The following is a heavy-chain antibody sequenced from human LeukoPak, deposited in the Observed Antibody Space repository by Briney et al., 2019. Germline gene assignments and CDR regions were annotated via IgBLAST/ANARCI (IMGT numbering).Heavy chain of an antibody. V-gene: IGHV3-30*18. J-gene: IGHJ4*02. CDR3: ANHVSSRN. D-gene: IGHD3-22*01. CDR2: ISNDGSTK. Sequence: GGSLRLSCAASGFTFSSYGMHWVRQAPGKGREWEAVISNDGSTKYYAASVKGRFTISRDNSRSTLYLQMNSLRAKETGVYYCANHVSSRNWGQGTLVTVSS. CDR1: GFTFSSYG.